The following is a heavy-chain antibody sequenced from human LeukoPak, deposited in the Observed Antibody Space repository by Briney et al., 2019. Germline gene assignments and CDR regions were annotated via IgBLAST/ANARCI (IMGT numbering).Heavy chain of an antibody. CDR2: INDSGAST. D-gene: IGHD3-10*01. J-gene: IGHJ4*02. CDR1: GFTFSNYV. Sequence: GGSLRLSCAASGFTFSNYVMNWVRQAPGKGLEWVSTINDSGASTYYADSVKGRFTISRDNSKNTLYLQMNSLRAEDTAVYYCAKGPTRNFYGSGSQFDYWGQGTLVTVSS. V-gene: IGHV3-23*01. CDR3: AKGPTRNFYGSGSQFDY.